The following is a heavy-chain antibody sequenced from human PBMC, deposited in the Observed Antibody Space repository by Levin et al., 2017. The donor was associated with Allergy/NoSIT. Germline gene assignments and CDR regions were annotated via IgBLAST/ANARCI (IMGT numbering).Heavy chain of an antibody. V-gene: IGHV4-61*01. CDR1: GVSVNSGNNY. CDR3: AGETSNIASNLDL. CDR2: VYYTGST. J-gene: IGHJ5*02. Sequence: SETLSLTCSVSGVSVNSGNNYWTWIRQSPGKALEWVGNVYYTGSTAYSPSLKSRATISFDASKNQFSLILTSVTAADTAVYYCAGETSNIASNLDLWGPGTLVTVSS. D-gene: IGHD6-13*01.